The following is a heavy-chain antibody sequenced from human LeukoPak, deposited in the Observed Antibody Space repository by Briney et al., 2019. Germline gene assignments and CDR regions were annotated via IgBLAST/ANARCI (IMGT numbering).Heavy chain of an antibody. V-gene: IGHV4-39*01. D-gene: IGHD4-11*01. CDR2: IYYSGST. Sequence: SETLSLTCTVSGGSISSSSYYWGWIRQPPGKGLEWIGSIYYSGSTYYNPSLKSRVTISVDTSKNQFSLKLSSVTAADTAVYYCARPSDYHGNAFDIWGQGTMVTVSS. CDR1: GGSISSSSYY. CDR3: ARPSDYHGNAFDI. J-gene: IGHJ3*02.